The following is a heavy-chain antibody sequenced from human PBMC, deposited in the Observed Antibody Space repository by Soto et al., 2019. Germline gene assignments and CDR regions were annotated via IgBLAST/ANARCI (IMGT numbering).Heavy chain of an antibody. CDR3: VPSNWFDP. CDR2: ISYDGSNK. V-gene: IGHV3-30*03. J-gene: IGHJ5*02. Sequence: QVQLVESGGGVVQPGRSLRLSCAASGFTFSSYGMHWVRQAPGKGLEWVAVISYDGSNKYYADSVKGRFTISRDKSKNTRYLQMNSLRAEDTAVYYCVPSNWFDPWGQGTLVTVSS. CDR1: GFTFSSYG.